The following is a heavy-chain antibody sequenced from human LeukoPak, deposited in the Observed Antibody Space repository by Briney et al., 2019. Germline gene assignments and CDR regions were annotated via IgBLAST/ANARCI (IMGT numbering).Heavy chain of an antibody. J-gene: IGHJ4*02. CDR1: GFTFSSYW. V-gene: IGHV3-7*03. CDR3: AKLYYDFWSGYYDSSYFDY. Sequence: PGGSLRLSCAASGFTFSSYWMNWARQAPGKGLEWVASINHNGNVNYYVDSVKGRFTISRDNAKNSLYLQMSNLRAEDTAVYYCAKLYYDFWSGYYDSSYFDYWGQGTLVTVSS. D-gene: IGHD3-3*01. CDR2: INHNGNVN.